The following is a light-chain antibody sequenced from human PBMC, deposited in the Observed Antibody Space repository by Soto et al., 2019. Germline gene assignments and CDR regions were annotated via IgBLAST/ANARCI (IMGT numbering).Light chain of an antibody. V-gene: IGKV1-39*01. Sequence: IQLTHAPSSLSAPVVDRVTITFLASQSINRDLHWYQHRPGEATNLLISRASSLQSGVTSRFSGSGFGTDFTLNISSLQREDFATYYCQQSHITKYSVGQGTQVDI. CDR1: QSINRD. CDR2: RAS. CDR3: QQSHITKYS. J-gene: IGKJ2*03.